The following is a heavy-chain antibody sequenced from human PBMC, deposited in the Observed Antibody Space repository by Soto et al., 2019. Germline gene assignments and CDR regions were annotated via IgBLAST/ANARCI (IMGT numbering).Heavy chain of an antibody. V-gene: IGHV3-23*01. CDR1: GFAFSTHA. J-gene: IGHJ4*02. CDR3: AKLVPMVREPDFGF. Sequence: EVQLLESGGGLVQPGGSLRLSCAASGFAFSTHAMTWVRQAPGKGLEWVSEISRSGDSTYYADSVKGRFTISRDNSENTLYLHMNSLRAEDTAVYYCAKLVPMVREPDFGFWGQGILVTVSS. D-gene: IGHD3-10*01. CDR2: ISRSGDST.